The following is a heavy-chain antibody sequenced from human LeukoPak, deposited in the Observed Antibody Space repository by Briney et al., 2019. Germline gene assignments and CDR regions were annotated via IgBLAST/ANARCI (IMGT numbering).Heavy chain of an antibody. CDR3: ATLTGGDDAFDI. J-gene: IGHJ3*02. CDR1: GYSENFYG. V-gene: IGHV1-18*01. CDR2: ISAQHGQT. D-gene: IGHD4-23*01. Sequence: ASVKVSCKTSGYSENFYGITWVRQVAGQGLEWMGWISAQHGQTEYAPNSQDRVTMTTDTYTNTAYMELRSLRSDDTAVYYCATLTGGDDAFDIWGQGTMVTVSS.